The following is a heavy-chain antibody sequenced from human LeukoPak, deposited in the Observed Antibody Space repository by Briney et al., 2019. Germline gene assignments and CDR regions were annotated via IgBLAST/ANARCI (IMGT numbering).Heavy chain of an antibody. Sequence: ASVKVSCKASGGTFSSYAISWVRQAPGQGLEWMGGIIPIFGTANYAQKFQGRVTITADESTSTAYMELSSLRSEDTAVYYCARDLLWFGELSGFDYWGQGTLVTVSS. V-gene: IGHV1-69*01. CDR1: GGTFSSYA. CDR3: ARDLLWFGELSGFDY. J-gene: IGHJ4*02. D-gene: IGHD3-10*01. CDR2: IIPIFGTA.